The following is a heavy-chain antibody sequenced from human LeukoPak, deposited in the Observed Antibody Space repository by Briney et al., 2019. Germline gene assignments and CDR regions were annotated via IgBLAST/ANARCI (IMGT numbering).Heavy chain of an antibody. Sequence: GGSLRLSCAASGFTFSSYWMHWVRQAPGKGLVWVSRINSDGSSTSYADSVKGRFTISRDNAKNSLYLQMNSLRAEDTAVYYCARDRHRYCSGGSCYSYFDYWGQGTLVTVSS. CDR1: GFTFSSYW. CDR3: ARDRHRYCSGGSCYSYFDY. V-gene: IGHV3-74*01. D-gene: IGHD2-15*01. CDR2: INSDGSST. J-gene: IGHJ4*02.